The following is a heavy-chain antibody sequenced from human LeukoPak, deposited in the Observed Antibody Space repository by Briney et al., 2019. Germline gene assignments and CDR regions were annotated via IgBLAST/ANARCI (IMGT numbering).Heavy chain of an antibody. CDR3: IRHVEYVTPYS. CDR2: MRDRNKNYAT. J-gene: IGHJ4*02. Sequence: GGSLRLSCAPSGIGFQGSAVHWVRQSSGRGLEWIGCMRDRNKNYATLYGASVRGRFTISRDDSVNTATLQMNSLEIEDTAVYFCIRHVEYVTPYSWGQGTLVTVSS. V-gene: IGHV3-73*01. CDR1: GIGFQGSA. D-gene: IGHD2-21*02.